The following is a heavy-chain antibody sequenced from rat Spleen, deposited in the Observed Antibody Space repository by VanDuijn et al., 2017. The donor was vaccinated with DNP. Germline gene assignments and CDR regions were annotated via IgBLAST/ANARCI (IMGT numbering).Heavy chain of an antibody. CDR2: ITTNGGTT. Sequence: EVQLVESGGDLVQPGRSLKLSCVASGFTFNNYWMAWIRQVPGQGLEWVASITTNGGTTYYPDSVKGRFTISRDNVKNTLYLQMDSLRSEDTATYYCARSELAYFAYWGQGVMATVSS. CDR1: GFTFNNYW. V-gene: IGHV5-31*01. J-gene: IGHJ2*01. CDR3: ARSELAYFAY. D-gene: IGHD5-1*01.